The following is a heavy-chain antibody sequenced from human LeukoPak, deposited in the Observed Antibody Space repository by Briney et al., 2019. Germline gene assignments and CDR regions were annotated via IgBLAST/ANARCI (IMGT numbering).Heavy chain of an antibody. CDR1: GFSFSSYT. CDR3: ARAAIKNYDFWSGYHERNKNYYYMDV. Sequence: GGSLRLSCAASGFSFSSYTMNWVRQAPGRGLEWVSSVSTSSSYIYYADSLKGRFTISRDNAKNSLYLQMNSLRAEDTAVYYCARAAIKNYDFWSGYHERNKNYYYMDVWGKGTTVTVSS. CDR2: VSTSSSYI. D-gene: IGHD3-3*01. V-gene: IGHV3-21*01. J-gene: IGHJ6*03.